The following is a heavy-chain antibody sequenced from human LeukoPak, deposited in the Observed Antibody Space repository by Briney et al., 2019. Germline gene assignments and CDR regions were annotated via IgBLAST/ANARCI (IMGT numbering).Heavy chain of an antibody. Sequence: GASVNVSCKASGYTFTSYGISWVRQAPGQGLEWMGWISAYNGNTNYAQKLQGRVTMTTDTSTSTAYMELRSLRSDDTAVYYCARDYHYYGSGSPFDYWGQGTLVTVSS. V-gene: IGHV1-18*01. D-gene: IGHD3-10*01. CDR2: ISAYNGNT. J-gene: IGHJ4*02. CDR3: ARDYHYYGSGSPFDY. CDR1: GYTFTSYG.